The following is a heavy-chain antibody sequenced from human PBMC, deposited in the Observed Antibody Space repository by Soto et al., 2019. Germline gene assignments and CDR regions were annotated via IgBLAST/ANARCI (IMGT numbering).Heavy chain of an antibody. D-gene: IGHD2-8*02. Sequence: EVQLWESGGGLVQPGGSLRLSCAASGFTFSNYALTWVRQSPGKGLEWVSTSGGGGGTTYYADSVKGRFTISRDNSKNTVSLQMSSLRVEDTAISYCARDWTGNSCPCLDVWGQGTTVSVSS. V-gene: IGHV3-23*01. CDR1: GFTFSNYA. CDR2: SGGGGGTT. J-gene: IGHJ6*02. CDR3: ARDWTGNSCPCLDV.